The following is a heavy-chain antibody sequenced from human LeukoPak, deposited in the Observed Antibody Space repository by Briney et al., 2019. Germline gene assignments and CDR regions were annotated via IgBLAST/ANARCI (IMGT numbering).Heavy chain of an antibody. CDR3: ARGVDGGILTALVFDY. J-gene: IGHJ4*02. CDR2: ISAYNGNT. V-gene: IGHV1-18*01. CDR1: GYRFTSYG. D-gene: IGHD3-9*01. Sequence: ASVTVSCKASGYRFTSYGIRWVRQAPGQGLEWMGWISAYNGNTNYAQKLQGRVTMTTDTSTSTAYTELRSLRSDDTAVYYCARGVDGGILTALVFDYWGQGTLVTVSS.